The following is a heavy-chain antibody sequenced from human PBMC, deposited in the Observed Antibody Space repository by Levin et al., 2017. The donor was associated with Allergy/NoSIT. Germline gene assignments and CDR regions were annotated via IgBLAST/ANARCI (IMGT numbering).Heavy chain of an antibody. CDR3: AKRYGGFFSSPFDL. Sequence: GESLKISCVASGFSFSSYSMSWVRQAPGKGLEWVSGISANGGDTDYGDSVKGRFTISRDNSKNSLYLQMDSLRAEDTALYYCAKRYGGFFSSPFDLWGQGTVVTVSS. D-gene: IGHD5-12*01. J-gene: IGHJ3*01. CDR1: GFSFSSYS. V-gene: IGHV3-23*01. CDR2: ISANGGDT.